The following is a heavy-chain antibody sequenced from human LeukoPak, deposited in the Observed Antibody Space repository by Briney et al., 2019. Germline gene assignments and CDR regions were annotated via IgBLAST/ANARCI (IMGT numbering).Heavy chain of an antibody. CDR3: ASLDTAHPSGVY. D-gene: IGHD5-18*01. CDR1: GFTFSNFW. Sequence: PGGSLRLSCAVSGFTFSNFWMSWVRQAPGRGLEWVANIHPEGNEKYHVESVKGRFTISRDNAKNSLFLQMNGLRVEDTAVYYCASLDTAHPSGVYWGQGTLVAVSS. J-gene: IGHJ4*02. V-gene: IGHV3-7*01. CDR2: IHPEGNEK.